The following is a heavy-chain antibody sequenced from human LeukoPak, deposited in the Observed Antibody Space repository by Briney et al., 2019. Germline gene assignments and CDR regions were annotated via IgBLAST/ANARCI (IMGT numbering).Heavy chain of an antibody. CDR3: AKDTFGGVWHLRGFNWFDP. D-gene: IGHD3-10*01. Sequence: PGGSLRLSCAASGFTFDDYVVHWVRQAPGKGLEWVSLISGDGVRTYYADSVKGRSTISRDNSKNSLYLQMNSLRTEDTAWYYCAKDTFGGVWHLRGFNWFDPWGQGTLVTVSS. CDR1: GFTFDDYV. V-gene: IGHV3-43*02. CDR2: ISGDGVRT. J-gene: IGHJ5*02.